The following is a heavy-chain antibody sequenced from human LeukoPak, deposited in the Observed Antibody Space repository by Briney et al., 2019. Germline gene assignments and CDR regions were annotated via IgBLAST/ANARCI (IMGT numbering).Heavy chain of an antibody. D-gene: IGHD3-10*01. J-gene: IGHJ3*02. CDR1: GGSFSGYH. CDR3: GKSNGYGLVDI. V-gene: IGHV4-34*12. CDR2: IFYSGST. Sequence: SETLSLTCAVYGGSFSGYHWSWIRQPPGKGLEWIGNIFYSGSTYYSPSLKSRVTISLDTSRNQFSLKLNSVTAADTAVYYCGKSNGYGLVDIWGQGTMVTVSS.